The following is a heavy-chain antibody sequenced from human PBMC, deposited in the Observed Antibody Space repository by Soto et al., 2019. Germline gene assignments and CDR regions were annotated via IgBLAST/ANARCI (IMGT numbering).Heavy chain of an antibody. V-gene: IGHV3-23*01. Sequence: PVGSLRLSCAASGFTFSSYAMSWVRQAPGKGLEWVSAISGSGGSTYYADSVKGRFTISRDNSKNTLYLQMNSLRAEDTAVYYCAKTSAIVVVPAARFDYWGQGTLVTVSS. J-gene: IGHJ4*02. CDR2: ISGSGGST. CDR3: AKTSAIVVVPAARFDY. D-gene: IGHD2-2*01. CDR1: GFTFSSYA.